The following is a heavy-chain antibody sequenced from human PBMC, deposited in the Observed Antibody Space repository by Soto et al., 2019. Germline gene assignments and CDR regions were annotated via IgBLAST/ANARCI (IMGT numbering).Heavy chain of an antibody. J-gene: IGHJ4*02. V-gene: IGHV4-59*01. CDR3: AGGGGWLPEN. CDR1: GDSSNNYY. CDR2: IHDGGAT. D-gene: IGHD5-12*01. Sequence: QVQLQEAGPGLVKPSEALSLTCTVSGDSSNNYYWSWIRQPPGKGLEWIANIHDGGATTYNPSLESRVTLSVDTPKKQFYLKLNSMTAAETAVYYWAGGGGWLPENWGQGTLVSVSS.